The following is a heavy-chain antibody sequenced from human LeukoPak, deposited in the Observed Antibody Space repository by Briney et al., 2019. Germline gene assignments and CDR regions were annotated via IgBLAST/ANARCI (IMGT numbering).Heavy chain of an antibody. CDR1: GGSFSGYY. CDR2: INHSGST. CDR3: ARRGIYSYGS. J-gene: IGHJ5*02. D-gene: IGHD5-18*01. V-gene: IGHV4-34*01. Sequence: NPSETLSLTCAVYGGSFSGYYWSWIRQPPGKGLEWIGEINHSGSTNYNPSLKSRVTISVDTSKNQFSLKLSPVTAADTAVYYCARRGIYSYGSWGQGTLVTVSP.